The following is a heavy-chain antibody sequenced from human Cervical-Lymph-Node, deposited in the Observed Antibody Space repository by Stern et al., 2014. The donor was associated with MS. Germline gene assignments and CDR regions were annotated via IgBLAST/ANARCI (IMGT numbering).Heavy chain of an antibody. V-gene: IGHV3-30*18. CDR2: ISYDGSNK. D-gene: IGHD2-15*01. J-gene: IGHJ6*02. CDR3: AKGGGLDHWGYYGMDV. Sequence: VQLVESGGGVVQPGRSLRLPCAASGFTFSSCGMHWVRQAPGKGLEWVAVISYDGSNKYYPDSVKGRFTISRDNSKNTLYLQMNSLRAEDTAVYYCAKGGGLDHWGYYGMDVWGQGTTVTVSS. CDR1: GFTFSSCG.